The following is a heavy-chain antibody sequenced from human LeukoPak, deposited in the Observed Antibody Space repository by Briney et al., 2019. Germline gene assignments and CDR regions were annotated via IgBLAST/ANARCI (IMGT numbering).Heavy chain of an antibody. D-gene: IGHD3-10*01. CDR3: ARGAPHLGYYGSGSYPFDY. CDR1: GGTFSSYA. Sequence: SVKVSCKASGGTFSSYAISWVRQAPGQGLEWMGGIIPIFGTANYAQKFQGRVTITADKSTSTAYMELSSLRSEDTAVYYCARGAPHLGYYGSGSYPFDYWGQGTLVTVSS. J-gene: IGHJ4*02. V-gene: IGHV1-69*06. CDR2: IIPIFGTA.